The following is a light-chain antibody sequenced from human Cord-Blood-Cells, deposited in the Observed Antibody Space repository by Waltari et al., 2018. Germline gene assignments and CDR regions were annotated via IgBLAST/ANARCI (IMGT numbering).Light chain of an antibody. CDR1: QSISSY. CDR3: QQSYSTPLT. CDR2: AAS. Sequence: IQMTQSPPSLFASVGDRFTTTCRPSQSISSYLNWYQQKPGQAPKPLIYAASSLQSGVSSRFSGSGSETDFTLTSSSLQPEDFATYYGQQSYSTPLTFGGGTKVEIK. J-gene: IGKJ4*01. V-gene: IGKV1-39*01.